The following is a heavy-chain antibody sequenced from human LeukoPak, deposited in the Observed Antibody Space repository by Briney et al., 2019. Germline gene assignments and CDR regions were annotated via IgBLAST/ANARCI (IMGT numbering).Heavy chain of an antibody. CDR2: ITTSSTYI. Sequence: GGSLRLSCAASGFTFSSYEMNWVRQAPGKGLEWVSSITTSSTYISYADSVKGRFTISRDNAKNSLYLQMNSLRAEDTAVYYCARGKYSSGWFDYWGQGTLVTVSS. D-gene: IGHD6-19*01. CDR1: GFTFSSYE. V-gene: IGHV3-21*01. J-gene: IGHJ4*02. CDR3: ARGKYSSGWFDY.